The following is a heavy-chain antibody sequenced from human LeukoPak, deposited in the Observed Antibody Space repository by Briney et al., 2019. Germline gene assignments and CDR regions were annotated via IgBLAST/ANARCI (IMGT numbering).Heavy chain of an antibody. CDR3: TRTGSITCYDY. CDR1: GFTFSSYW. CDR2: IRGDGSEK. J-gene: IGHJ4*02. Sequence: SGESLRLSCAASGFTFSSYWMTWVRQAPGKGLEWVANIRGDGSEKKYVDSVKGRFTISRDNAKNSLYLQMDNLRAEDTAMYYCTRTGSITCYDYWGRGTLVTVSS. V-gene: IGHV3-7*03. D-gene: IGHD2-2*01.